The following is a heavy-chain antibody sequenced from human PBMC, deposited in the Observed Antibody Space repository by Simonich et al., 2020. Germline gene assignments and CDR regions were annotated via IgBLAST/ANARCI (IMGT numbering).Heavy chain of an antibody. CDR3: ARHYYGDYYFDY. J-gene: IGHJ4*02. Sequence: EVQLVESGGGLVQPGGSLRLSCAASGFTFSSYEMNWVRQASGEGLELVSYISSSGSTIYYADSVKGRFTISRDNAKNSLYLQMNSLRAEDTAVYYCARHYYGDYYFDYWGQGTLVTVSS. CDR1: GFTFSSYE. V-gene: IGHV3-48*03. D-gene: IGHD4-17*01. CDR2: ISSSGSTI.